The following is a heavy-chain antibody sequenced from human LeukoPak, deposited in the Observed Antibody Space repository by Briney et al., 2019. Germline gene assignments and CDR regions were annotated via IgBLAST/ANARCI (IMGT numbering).Heavy chain of an antibody. Sequence: ASVKVSCKASGYTFTSYGISWVRQAPGQGLEWMGWISAYNGNTNYAQKLQGRVTMTTGTSTSTAYMELRSLRSDDTAVYYCARGTKGIVVVVAGDAFDIWGQGTMVTVSS. CDR3: ARGTKGIVVVVAGDAFDI. D-gene: IGHD2-15*01. CDR1: GYTFTSYG. V-gene: IGHV1-18*04. J-gene: IGHJ3*02. CDR2: ISAYNGNT.